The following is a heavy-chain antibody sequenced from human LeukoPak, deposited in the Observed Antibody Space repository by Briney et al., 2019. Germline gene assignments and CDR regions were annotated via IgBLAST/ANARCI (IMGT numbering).Heavy chain of an antibody. V-gene: IGHV3-7*01. CDR1: GFTFSTYW. Sequence: GGSLRLSCAASGFTFSTYWMKWVRQAPGKGLEWVASIKEDGSDKYYVDSVKGRFSISRDNAKNSLCLQMNSLRTEDTAVYYCAKGGHFNFDYWGQGTLVTVSS. D-gene: IGHD5-12*01. CDR3: AKGGHFNFDY. CDR2: IKEDGSDK. J-gene: IGHJ4*02.